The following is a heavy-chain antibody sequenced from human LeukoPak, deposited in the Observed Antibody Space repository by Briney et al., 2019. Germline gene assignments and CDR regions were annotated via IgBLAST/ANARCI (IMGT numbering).Heavy chain of an antibody. CDR1: GYTFTGYY. CDR2: INPNSGDT. J-gene: IGHJ6*02. Sequence: VASVKVSCKASGYTFTGYYMHWVRQAPGQGLEWMGWINPNSGDTNYAQKLQGRVTMTTDTSTSTAYMELRSLRSDDTAVYYCARVSGQPYYYYYYGMDVWGQGTTVTVSS. D-gene: IGHD1-14*01. CDR3: ARVSGQPYYYYYYGMDV. V-gene: IGHV1-2*02.